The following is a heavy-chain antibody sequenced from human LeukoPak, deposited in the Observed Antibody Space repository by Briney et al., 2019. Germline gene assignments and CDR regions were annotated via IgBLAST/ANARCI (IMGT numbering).Heavy chain of an antibody. J-gene: IGHJ3*02. CDR1: GFTFSSYS. CDR3: ARVSYYDSSEGDAFDI. D-gene: IGHD3-22*01. V-gene: IGHV3-21*01. Sequence: GGSLRLSCAASGFTFSSYSMNWVRQAPGKGLEWVSSISSSSSYIYYADSVKGRFTISRDNAKNSLYLQMNSLRAEDTAVYYCARVSYYDSSEGDAFDIWGQGTMVTVSS. CDR2: ISSSSSYI.